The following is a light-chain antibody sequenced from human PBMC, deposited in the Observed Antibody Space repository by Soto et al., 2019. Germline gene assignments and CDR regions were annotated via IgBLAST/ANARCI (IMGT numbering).Light chain of an antibody. CDR3: QQYGSSPLT. J-gene: IGKJ4*01. CDR1: QSVSSSY. V-gene: IGKV3-20*01. Sequence: EIVLTQSPGTLSLSPGERGTRSCRASQSVSSSYLAWYQQKPGQAPRLLIYGASSRATGIPDRFSGSGSGTDFTLTISRLEPEDFAVYYCQQYGSSPLTVGGVTQVEIK. CDR2: GAS.